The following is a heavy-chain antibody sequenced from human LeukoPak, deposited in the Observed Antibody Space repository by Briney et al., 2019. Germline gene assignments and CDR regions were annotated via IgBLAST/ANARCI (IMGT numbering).Heavy chain of an antibody. D-gene: IGHD3-10*01. V-gene: IGHV4-31*01. CDR3: ARERQAMVRGVIISGGNLQGGNVDNWFDP. Sequence: SQTLSLTCTVSGGSISSGGYYWSWIRQHPGKGLEWIGYIYYSGSTYYNPSLKSPVTISVDTSKNQFSLKLSSVTAADTAVYYCARERQAMVRGVIISGGNLQGGNVDNWFDPWGQGTLVTVSS. CDR2: IYYSGST. J-gene: IGHJ5*02. CDR1: GGSISSGGYY.